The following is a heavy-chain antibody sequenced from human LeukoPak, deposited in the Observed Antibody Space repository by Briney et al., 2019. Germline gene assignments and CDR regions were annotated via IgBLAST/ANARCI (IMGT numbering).Heavy chain of an antibody. CDR3: ASGKRTSYYYYMDV. D-gene: IGHD2-2*01. CDR1: GYTFTTYN. J-gene: IGHJ6*03. CDR2: ISGYNGNT. Sequence: ASVKVSCKASGYTFTTYNINWVRQAPGQGLEWMGWISGYNGNTNYAQKLQGRVTMTTDTSTSTAYMELRSLRSDDTAVYYCASGKRTSYYYYMDVWGKGTTVTVSS. V-gene: IGHV1-18*01.